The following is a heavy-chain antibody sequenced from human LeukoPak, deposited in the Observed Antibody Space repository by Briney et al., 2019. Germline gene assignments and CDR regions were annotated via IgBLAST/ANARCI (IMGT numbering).Heavy chain of an antibody. J-gene: IGHJ4*02. CDR2: FSGSGDST. D-gene: IGHD1-26*01. Sequence: GGSLRLSCAASGFTFNSYAMTWVRQAPGKGLEWVSAFSGSGDSTYYADSVNGRFTISRDNSKNTLYLQMNSLGAEDTAVYYCAKGGRGSSSDYWGQGTLVTVSS. CDR1: GFTFNSYA. CDR3: AKGGRGSSSDY. V-gene: IGHV3-23*01.